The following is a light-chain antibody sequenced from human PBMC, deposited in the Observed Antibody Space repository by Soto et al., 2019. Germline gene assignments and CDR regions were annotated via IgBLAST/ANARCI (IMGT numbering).Light chain of an antibody. V-gene: IGKV1D-12*01. CDR2: AAS. J-gene: IGKJ3*01. Sequence: DIQMTQSPSSVSASVGDRVTITCRASQGIAGWLAWYQQNPGKAPKLLIYAASTLQSGVPSRFSGSGSGTDFTLTISSLQPEDFATYYCQQANSFPHTCGPGTKVDIK. CDR1: QGIAGW. CDR3: QQANSFPHT.